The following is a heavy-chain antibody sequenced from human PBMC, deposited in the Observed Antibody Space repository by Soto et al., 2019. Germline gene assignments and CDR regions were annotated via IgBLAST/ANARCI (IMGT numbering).Heavy chain of an antibody. CDR1: GYTFTNCG. CDR2: INPNSGGT. D-gene: IGHD5-12*01. CDR3: AREGYSGYDYQYNGFDP. V-gene: IGHV1-2*04. Sequence: ASVKVSCKACGYTFTNCGISWVRQAPGQGLEWMGWINPNSGGTNYAQKFQGWVTMTRDTSISTAYMELSRLRSDDTAVYYCAREGYSGYDYQYNGFDPWGQGTLVPVSS. J-gene: IGHJ5*02.